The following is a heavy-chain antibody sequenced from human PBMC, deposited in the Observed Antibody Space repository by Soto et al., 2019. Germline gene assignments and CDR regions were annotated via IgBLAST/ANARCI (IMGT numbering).Heavy chain of an antibody. D-gene: IGHD4-17*01. CDR3: ARATVTTHLSSYYYYYMDV. CDR2: INYSGST. J-gene: IGHJ6*03. CDR1: VGSFSGYY. V-gene: IGHV4-34*01. Sequence: SETLSLTCAVYVGSFSGYYWSWIRQPPGKGLEWIGEINYSGSTNYNPSLKSRVTISVDTSKNQFSLKLSSVTAADTAVYYCARATVTTHLSSYYYYYMDVWDIGTTVTVSS.